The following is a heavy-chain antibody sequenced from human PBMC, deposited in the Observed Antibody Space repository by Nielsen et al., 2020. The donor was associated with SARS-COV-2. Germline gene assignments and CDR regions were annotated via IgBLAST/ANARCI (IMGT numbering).Heavy chain of an antibody. J-gene: IGHJ6*02. D-gene: IGHD3-9*01. CDR2: ISYDGSNK. Sequence: GESLKISCAASGFTFSSYGMHWVRQAPGKGLEWVAVISYDGSNKYYADSVKGRFTISRDNSKNTLYLQMNSLRAGDTAVYYCAKDLSQVLRYFDWVRNYYYGMDVWGQGTTVTVSS. V-gene: IGHV3-30*18. CDR3: AKDLSQVLRYFDWVRNYYYGMDV. CDR1: GFTFSSYG.